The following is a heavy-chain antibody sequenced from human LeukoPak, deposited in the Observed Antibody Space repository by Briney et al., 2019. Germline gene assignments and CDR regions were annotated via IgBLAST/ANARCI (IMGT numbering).Heavy chain of an antibody. Sequence: GASVKVSCKASGYTFTSHGISWVRQAPGQGLEWMGWISAYNGNTNYAQKLQGRVTMTTDTSTSTAYMELRSLRSDDTAVYYCARAEFTTVTTSYYFDYWGQGTLVTVSS. CDR3: ARAEFTTVTTSYYFDY. CDR1: GYTFTSHG. D-gene: IGHD4-17*01. V-gene: IGHV1-18*01. J-gene: IGHJ4*02. CDR2: ISAYNGNT.